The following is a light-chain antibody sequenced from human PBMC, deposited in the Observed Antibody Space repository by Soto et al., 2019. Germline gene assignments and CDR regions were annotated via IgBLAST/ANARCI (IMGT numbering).Light chain of an antibody. CDR3: QQYNSYSWT. CDR2: AAS. V-gene: IGKV1-16*01. J-gene: IGKJ1*01. Sequence: DIQLTQSPSSLSASVGDRVTLTCQASQNINNYLNWYQQKPGRAPKLLIYAASTLQSGVPSRFSGSGSGTEFTLTISSLQPDDFATYYCQQYNSYSWTFGQGTKVDI. CDR1: QNINNY.